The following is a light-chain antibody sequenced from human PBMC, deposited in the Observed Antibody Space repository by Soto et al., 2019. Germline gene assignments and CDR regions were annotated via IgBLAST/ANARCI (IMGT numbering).Light chain of an antibody. J-gene: IGLJ2*01. CDR1: SNDVGRYNL. Sequence: QSALTQPASVSGSPGQSITISCTGTSNDVGRYNLVSWYRQDPGKAPKLMIYEGTKRPSGVSNRFSGSKSGNTASLTISGLQAEDEADYYCCSYGGSIPVLFGGGTKLTVL. CDR2: EGT. V-gene: IGLV2-23*01. CDR3: CSYGGSIPVL.